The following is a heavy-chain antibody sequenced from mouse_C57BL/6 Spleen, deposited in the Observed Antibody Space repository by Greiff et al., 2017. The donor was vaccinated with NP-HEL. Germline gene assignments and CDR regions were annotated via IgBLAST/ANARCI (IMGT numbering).Heavy chain of an antibody. D-gene: IGHD4-1*01. CDR1: GYTFTSYW. J-gene: IGHJ1*03. Sequence: QVQLKQPGAELVKPGASVKMSCKASGYTFTSYWITWVKQRPGQGLEWIGDIYPGSGSTNYNEKFKSKATLTVDTSSSTAYMQLSSLTSEDSAVYYCARMLTGTSYWYFDVWGTGTTVTVSS. CDR3: ARMLTGTSYWYFDV. V-gene: IGHV1-55*01. CDR2: IYPGSGST.